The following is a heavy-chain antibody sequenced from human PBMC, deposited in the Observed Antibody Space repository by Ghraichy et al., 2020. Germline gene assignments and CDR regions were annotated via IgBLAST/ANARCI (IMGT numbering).Heavy chain of an antibody. Sequence: GGSLRLSCAASGFTFSNFDMHWVRQGTGKGLEWVSAIGTAGDTYYPGSVKGRFIVSREDAKNSLYLQMDNLTAGDTAVYYCARDYDSSFDYWGQGTLVTVSS. CDR2: IGTAGDT. J-gene: IGHJ4*02. CDR1: GFTFSNFD. CDR3: ARDYDSSFDY. D-gene: IGHD3-22*01. V-gene: IGHV3-13*01.